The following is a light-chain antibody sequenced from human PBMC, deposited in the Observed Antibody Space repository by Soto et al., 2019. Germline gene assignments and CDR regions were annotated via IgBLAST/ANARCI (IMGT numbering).Light chain of an antibody. CDR3: QQYGSSPLT. J-gene: IGKJ4*01. Sequence: EIVLTQSPGTLSLSPGERATLSCMASQSVSSSYLAWYQQKPGQAPRLLIYGASSRATGIPDRFSGSGSGTDFTLTIGRLEPEDFAVYYCQQYGSSPLTFGGGTKVEIK. V-gene: IGKV3-20*01. CDR2: GAS. CDR1: QSVSSSY.